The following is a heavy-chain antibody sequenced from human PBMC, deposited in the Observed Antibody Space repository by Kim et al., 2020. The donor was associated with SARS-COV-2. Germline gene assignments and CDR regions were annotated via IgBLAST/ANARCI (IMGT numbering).Heavy chain of an antibody. J-gene: IGHJ6*02. CDR2: ISSSSSYI. V-gene: IGHV3-21*01. Sequence: GGSLRLSCAASGFTFSSYSMNWVRQAPGKGLEWVSSISSSSSYIYYADSVKGRFTISRDNAKNSLYLQMNSLRAEDTAVYYCARDLSPGHYYYYGMDVWGQGTTVTVSS. CDR3: ARDLSPGHYYYYGMDV. CDR1: GFTFSSYS.